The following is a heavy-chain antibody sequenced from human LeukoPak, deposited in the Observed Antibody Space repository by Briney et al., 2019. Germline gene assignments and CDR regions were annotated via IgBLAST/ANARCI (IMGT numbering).Heavy chain of an antibody. CDR2: IYYYGNT. CDR3: ARQPELSVRRFDY. V-gene: IGHV4-39*01. D-gene: IGHD3-10*01. CDR1: GGSISSSSYS. J-gene: IGHJ4*02. Sequence: SETLSLTCTVSGGSISSSSYSWGWIRQPPGKGLEWIGSIYYYGNTYYNASLKSRVTISVDTSKNQSSLKLSSVTAADTAVYYCARQPELSVRRFDYWGQGTLVTVSS.